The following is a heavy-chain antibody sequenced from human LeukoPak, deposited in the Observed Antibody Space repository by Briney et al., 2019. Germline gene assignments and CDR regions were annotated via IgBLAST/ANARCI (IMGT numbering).Heavy chain of an antibody. Sequence: SETLSLTCSVSGGSISSYYWGWIRQTPGKGLEWIGSIYYSTNTYYNPSLKSRVTISIDTSKNQFSLKLSSVTAADTAVYYCARQRRVQRATIDYFDYWGQGTLVTVSS. D-gene: IGHD1-26*01. CDR2: IYYSTNT. V-gene: IGHV4-39*01. CDR3: ARQRRVQRATIDYFDY. J-gene: IGHJ4*02. CDR1: GGSISSYY.